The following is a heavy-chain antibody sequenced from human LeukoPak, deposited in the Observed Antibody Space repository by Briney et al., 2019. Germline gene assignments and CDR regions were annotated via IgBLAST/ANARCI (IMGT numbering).Heavy chain of an antibody. CDR1: GFTFSGSA. CDR2: IRSKANSYAT. Sequence: GGSLRLSCAASGFTFSGSAMHWVRQASGKGLEWVGRIRSKANSYATAYAASVKGRFTISRDDSKNTAYLQMNSLKTEDTAVYYCTTRDPNAFDIWGQGTMVTVSS. V-gene: IGHV3-73*01. CDR3: TTRDPNAFDI. J-gene: IGHJ3*02.